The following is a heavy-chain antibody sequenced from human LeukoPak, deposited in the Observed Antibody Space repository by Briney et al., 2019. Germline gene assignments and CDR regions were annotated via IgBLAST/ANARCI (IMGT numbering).Heavy chain of an antibody. Sequence: SETLSLTCTVSGYSISSGYYWGWIRQPPGKGLEWIGNIYHGGSTYYNPSLKSRVTISVDTSKNQFSLKLSSVTAAETAVYYCARGEQQLVISFDLWGRGTLVTVSS. D-gene: IGHD6-13*01. V-gene: IGHV4-38-2*02. CDR2: IYHGGST. CDR1: GYSISSGYY. J-gene: IGHJ2*01. CDR3: ARGEQQLVISFDL.